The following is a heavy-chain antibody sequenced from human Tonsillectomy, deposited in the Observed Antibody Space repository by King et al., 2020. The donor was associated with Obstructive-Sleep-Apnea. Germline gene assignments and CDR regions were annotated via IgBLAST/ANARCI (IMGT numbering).Heavy chain of an antibody. Sequence: LQLQESGSGLVKPSQTLSLTCAVSGSSISSGGYSWSWIRQPPGRGLEWIGYIYHSGNIYSNPSLNSRVTISVDRSKNQFSLKLTSVTAADTAVYSCARAGKDGYDLWALVFAYWGQGTLVTVSS. CDR3: ARAGKDGYDLWALVFAY. CDR1: GSSISSGGYS. J-gene: IGHJ4*02. D-gene: IGHD5-12*01. CDR2: IYHSGNI. V-gene: IGHV4-30-2*01.